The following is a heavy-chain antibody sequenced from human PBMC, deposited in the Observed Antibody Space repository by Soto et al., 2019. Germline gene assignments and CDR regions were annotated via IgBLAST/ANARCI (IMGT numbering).Heavy chain of an antibody. CDR2: IYYSGSS. V-gene: IGHV4-31*03. CDR3: SRSPGVRVDY. Sequence: QVQLQESGPGLVKPSQTLSLICTVSGGSISSGGYYWSWIRQHPGKGLEWIGHIYYSGSSYYNPYLKSRVTISVDTSKNQFSLKRGSVTAADSAVYYCSRSPGVRVDYWGQGTLVTVSS. J-gene: IGHJ4*01. CDR1: GGSISSGGYY. D-gene: IGHD3-10*01.